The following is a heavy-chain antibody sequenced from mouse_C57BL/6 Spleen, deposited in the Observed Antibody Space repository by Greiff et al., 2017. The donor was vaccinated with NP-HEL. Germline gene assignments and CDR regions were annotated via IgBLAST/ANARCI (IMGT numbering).Heavy chain of an antibody. Sequence: ESGPGLVKPSQSLTLSCSVSGYSITSGYFWYLIRPSPGNLLECMDFISYDGGNNYNPSLKNRISITRDTSTNPFFLKLNSVTTVDTATYYCARGPSYYCGSGYGDFDVWGTGTTVTVSS. V-gene: IGHV3-6*01. D-gene: IGHD1-1*01. CDR1: GYSITSGYF. CDR3: ARGPSYYCGSGYGDFDV. CDR2: ISYDGGN. J-gene: IGHJ1*03.